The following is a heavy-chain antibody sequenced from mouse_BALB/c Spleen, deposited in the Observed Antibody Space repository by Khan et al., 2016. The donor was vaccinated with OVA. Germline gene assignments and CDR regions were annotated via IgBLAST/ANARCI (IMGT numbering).Heavy chain of an antibody. CDR3: ARNLHYYGSRGAMDY. CDR1: GYTFTSYT. Sequence: VQLQQSGVELARPGASVKMSCKASGYTFTSYTIHWVKQRPGQGLEWIGYIFPSRGYSNYNQRFKDKSTLTADKSSTTAYMQMSSLKSEDSAVYYCARNLHYYGSRGAMDYWGQGTSVTVSS. V-gene: IGHV1-4*01. J-gene: IGHJ4*01. CDR2: IFPSRGYS. D-gene: IGHD1-1*01.